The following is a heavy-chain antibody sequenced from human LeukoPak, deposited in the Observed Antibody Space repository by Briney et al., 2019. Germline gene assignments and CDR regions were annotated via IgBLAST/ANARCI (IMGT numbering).Heavy chain of an antibody. CDR2: ISAYNGNT. Sequence: ASVKVSCKASGYTFTSYGISWVRQAPGQGLEWMGWISAYNGNTNYAQKFQGRVTMTRDTSISTAYMELSRLRSDDTAVYYCAREDSGSYYRPKRGYFDYWGQGTLVTVSS. D-gene: IGHD1-26*01. V-gene: IGHV1-18*01. CDR3: AREDSGSYYRPKRGYFDY. CDR1: GYTFTSYG. J-gene: IGHJ4*02.